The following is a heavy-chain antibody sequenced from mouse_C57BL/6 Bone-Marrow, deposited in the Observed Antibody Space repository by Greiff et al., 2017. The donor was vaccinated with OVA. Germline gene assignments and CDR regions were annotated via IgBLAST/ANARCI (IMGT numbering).Heavy chain of an antibody. Sequence: VQLQQSGAELVRPGASVTLSCKASGYTFTDYEMHWVKQTPVHGLEWIGAIDPETGGTAYNQKFKGKAILTAAKSSSTAYMELRSLTSEDSAVYYCTRPGAMDYWGQGTSVTVSS. CDR3: TRPGAMDY. CDR1: GYTFTDYE. D-gene: IGHD4-1*01. V-gene: IGHV1-15*01. J-gene: IGHJ4*01. CDR2: IDPETGGT.